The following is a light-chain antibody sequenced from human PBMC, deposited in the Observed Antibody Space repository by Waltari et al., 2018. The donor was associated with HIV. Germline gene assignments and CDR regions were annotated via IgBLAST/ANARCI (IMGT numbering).Light chain of an antibody. CDR1: QSVTTY. V-gene: IGKV3-11*01. CDR3: QQRSNWPPGFT. CDR2: DAS. Sequence: IVLTQSPVTLSLSPGERATLSCRASQSVTTYLAWYQQKPGQAPSLLVYDASSRATGIPARFRGSGSGTDFTLTITSLEPDDFAVYYCQQRSNWPPGFTFGQGTKLEIK. J-gene: IGKJ2*01.